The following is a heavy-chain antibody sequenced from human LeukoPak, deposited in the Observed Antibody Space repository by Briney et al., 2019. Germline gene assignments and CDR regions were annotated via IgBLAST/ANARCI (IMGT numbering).Heavy chain of an antibody. CDR1: GFSFSSYG. D-gene: IGHD3-22*01. V-gene: IGHV3-30*18. CDR3: AKDSDYYHSSGYYYAYFQH. CDR2: IGYDGSNK. Sequence: GGSLRLSCAASGFSFSSYGIHWVRQAPGKGLEWVAVIGYDGSNKYYADSVKGRFTISRDNTKNSLYLQMDSLRDEDTAVYYCAKDSDYYHSSGYYYAYFQHWGQGTLVTVSS. J-gene: IGHJ1*01.